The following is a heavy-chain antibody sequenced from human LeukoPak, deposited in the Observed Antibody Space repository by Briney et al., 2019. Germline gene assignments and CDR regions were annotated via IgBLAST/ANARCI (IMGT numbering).Heavy chain of an antibody. V-gene: IGHV3-48*03. D-gene: IGHD3-9*01. CDR2: ISSSGSTI. Sequence: GGSLRLSCAASGFTFSSYEMNWVRQAPGKGLEWVSYISSSGSTIYYADSVKGRFTISRDNAKNSLYLQMNSLRAEDTAVYYCAREVGDDILTGYYPVYYFDYWGQGTLVTVSS. CDR1: GFTFSSYE. J-gene: IGHJ4*02. CDR3: AREVGDDILTGYYPVYYFDY.